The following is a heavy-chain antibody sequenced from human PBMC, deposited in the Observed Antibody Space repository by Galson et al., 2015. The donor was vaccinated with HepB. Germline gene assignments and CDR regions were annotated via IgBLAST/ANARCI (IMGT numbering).Heavy chain of an antibody. CDR1: GFTFSSYA. Sequence: SLRLSCAASGFTFSSYAMSWVRQAPGKGLEWVSAISGSGGSTYYADSVKGRFTISRDNSKNTLYLQMNSLRAEDTAVYYCAKGFTPITDYYDSSGYYLPGGYWGQGTLVTVSS. D-gene: IGHD3-22*01. CDR2: ISGSGGST. CDR3: AKGFTPITDYYDSSGYYLPGGY. V-gene: IGHV3-23*01. J-gene: IGHJ4*02.